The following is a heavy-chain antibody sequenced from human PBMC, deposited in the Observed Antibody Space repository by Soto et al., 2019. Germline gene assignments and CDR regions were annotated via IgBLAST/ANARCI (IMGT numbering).Heavy chain of an antibody. D-gene: IGHD3-3*01. V-gene: IGHV1-69*01. J-gene: IGHJ5*02. CDR1: GGTFSSYA. CDR2: IIPIFGTA. CDR3: ARDHDPRSGYPTGNWFDP. Sequence: QVQLVQSGAEVKKPGSSVKVSCKASGGTFSSYAISWVRQAPGQGLEWMGGIIPIFGTANYAQKFQGRVTITADESTSTAYMELSSLRSEDTAVYYCARDHDPRSGYPTGNWFDPWGQGTLVTVSS.